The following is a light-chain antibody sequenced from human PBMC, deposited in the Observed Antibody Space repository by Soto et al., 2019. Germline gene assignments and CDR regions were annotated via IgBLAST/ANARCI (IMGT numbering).Light chain of an antibody. CDR1: SSNIGAGYD. Sequence: QPLLTQPPSVSGAPGQRVTISCTGSSSNIGAGYDVHWYQQLPGTAPKLLIFININRPSGIPDRFSGSKSGTSASLAITGLRAEDEADYYCQSYDSSLSGYVFGTGTKLTVL. J-gene: IGLJ1*01. CDR2: INI. CDR3: QSYDSSLSGYV. V-gene: IGLV1-40*01.